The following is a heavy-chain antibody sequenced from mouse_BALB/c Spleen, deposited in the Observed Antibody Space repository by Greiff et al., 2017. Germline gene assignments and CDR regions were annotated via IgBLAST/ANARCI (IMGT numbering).Heavy chain of an antibody. CDR1: GYTFTSYT. D-gene: IGHD2-14*01. CDR2: INPSSGYT. J-gene: IGHJ3*01. Sequence: QVQLKQSGAELARPGASVKMSCKASGYTFTSYTMHWVKQRPGQGLEWIGYINPSSGYTNYNQKFKDKATLTADKSSSTAYMQLSSLTSEDSAVYYCARGRYDVGDWFAYWGQGTLVTVSA. CDR3: ARGRYDVGDWFAY. V-gene: IGHV1-4*01.